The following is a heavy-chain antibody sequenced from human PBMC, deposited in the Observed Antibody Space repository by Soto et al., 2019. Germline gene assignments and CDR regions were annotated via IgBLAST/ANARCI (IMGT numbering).Heavy chain of an antibody. CDR1: GFTFSSYG. Sequence: QVQLVESGGGVVQPGRSLRLSCAASGFTFSSYGMHWVRQAPGKGQEWVAVISYDGSNKYYADSVKGRFTISRDNSKNTLYLQMNSLRAEDTAVYYCANGIGGYWGQGTLVTVSS. J-gene: IGHJ4*02. D-gene: IGHD1-26*01. CDR3: ANGIGGY. V-gene: IGHV3-30*18. CDR2: ISYDGSNK.